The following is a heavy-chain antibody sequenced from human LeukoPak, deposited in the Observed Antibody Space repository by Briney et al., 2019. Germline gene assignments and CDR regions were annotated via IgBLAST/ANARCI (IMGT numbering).Heavy chain of an antibody. Sequence: PSETLSLTCSVSGVTMHNSYWNWIRQSAGKGLEWIGRIYATGSSDYNPSLKSRVTMSVDTSMNLFSLNLTSVTAADTAVYFCARDRALDSDISGVYYNRGLDCWGQGTLVTVSS. V-gene: IGHV4-4*07. D-gene: IGHD3-22*01. CDR1: GVTMHNSY. J-gene: IGHJ4*02. CDR2: IYATGSS. CDR3: ARDRALDSDISGVYYNRGLDC.